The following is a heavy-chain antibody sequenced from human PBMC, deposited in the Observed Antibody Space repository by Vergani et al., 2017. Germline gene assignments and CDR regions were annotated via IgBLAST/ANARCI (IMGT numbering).Heavy chain of an antibody. CDR3: ARRPPRGRRVATGGWFDP. D-gene: IGHD5-12*01. J-gene: IGHJ5*02. CDR1: GDSVSSNSAA. Sequence: QVQLQQSGPGLVKPSQTLSLTCAISGDSVSSNSAAWNWIRQSPSRGLEWLGRTYYRSKWYNDYAVSVKSRITINPDTSKNQFSLQLNSVTPEDTAVYYCARRPPRGRRVATGGWFDPWGQGTLVTVSS. V-gene: IGHV6-1*01. CDR2: TYYRSKWYN.